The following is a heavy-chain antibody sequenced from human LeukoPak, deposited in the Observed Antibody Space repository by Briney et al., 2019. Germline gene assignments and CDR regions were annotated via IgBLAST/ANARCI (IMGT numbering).Heavy chain of an antibody. CDR2: IIPILGIA. CDR1: GGTFSSYA. CDR3: ARARDGGQLSWFDP. Sequence: ASVKVSCKASGGTFSSYAISWVRQAPGQGLEWMGRIIPILGIANYAQKFQGRVTITADKFTSTAYMELSSLRSEDTAVYYCARARDGGQLSWFDPWGQGTLVTVSS. J-gene: IGHJ5*02. D-gene: IGHD5-24*01. V-gene: IGHV1-69*04.